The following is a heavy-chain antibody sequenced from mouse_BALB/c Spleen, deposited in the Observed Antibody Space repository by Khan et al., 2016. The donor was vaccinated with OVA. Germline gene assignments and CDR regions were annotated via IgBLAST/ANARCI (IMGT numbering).Heavy chain of an antibody. D-gene: IGHD3-3*01. V-gene: IGHV8-12*01. Sequence: QVTLKESGPGILQPSQTLSLTCSFSGFSLRTSGMGVSWIRQPSGKGLQWLAHIYWDDEKRYNPSLRSRLTISQDTSRNQVFIKITSVDTADTATYYCSRRRDWYFDFWGQGTTLTVSS. CDR1: GFSLRTSGMG. CDR3: SRRRDWYFDF. J-gene: IGHJ2*01. CDR2: IYWDDEK.